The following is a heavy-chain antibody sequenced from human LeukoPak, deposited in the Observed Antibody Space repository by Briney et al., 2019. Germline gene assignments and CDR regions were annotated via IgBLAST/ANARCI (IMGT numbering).Heavy chain of an antibody. D-gene: IGHD1-26*01. V-gene: IGHV3-53*01. J-gene: IGHJ4*02. CDR2: IYSGGST. CDR3: ARDVVGATYFD. CDR1: GFTVSSNY. Sequence: PGGSLRLSCAASGFTVSSNYMTWVRQAPGKGLEWVSIIYSGGSTSYADSVKGRFTISRDNSKNTLYLQMNSLRAEDTAEYYCARDVVGATYFDWGQGTLVTVSS.